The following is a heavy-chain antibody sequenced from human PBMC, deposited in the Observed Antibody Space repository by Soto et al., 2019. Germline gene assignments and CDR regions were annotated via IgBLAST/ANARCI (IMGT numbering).Heavy chain of an antibody. D-gene: IGHD2-15*01. CDR2: ISNGGDT. V-gene: IGHV3-66*01. Sequence: EVQLVESGGGLVQPGGSLRLSCAASGFIVSSTYMSWVRHAPGKGLELVSVISNGGDTHYADSVRGRFSLSRDISNNTLHLRMIALSPEDTPAYYCARGPRYCRGGSCSITGDAYDICGQGTTVTVAS. CDR1: GFIVSSTY. CDR3: ARGPRYCRGGSCSITGDAYDI. J-gene: IGHJ3*02.